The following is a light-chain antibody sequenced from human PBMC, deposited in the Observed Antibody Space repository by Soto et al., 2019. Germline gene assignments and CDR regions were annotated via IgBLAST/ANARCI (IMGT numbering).Light chain of an antibody. CDR1: QSISSW. CDR2: KAS. CDR3: QQYNSYSPYT. Sequence: DIQMTQSPSTLSASVGDRVTITCRARQSISSWLAWYQQKPGKAPKLLIYKASSLESGVPSRFSGSGSGTEFTITISSLQPDDFATYYCQQYNSYSPYTFGQGTKLEIK. V-gene: IGKV1-5*03. J-gene: IGKJ2*01.